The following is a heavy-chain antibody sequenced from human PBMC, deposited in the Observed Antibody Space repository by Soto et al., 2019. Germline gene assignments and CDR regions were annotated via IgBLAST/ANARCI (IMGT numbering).Heavy chain of an antibody. V-gene: IGHV3-53*02. Sequence: EVRLVETGGGLIQPGGSLRLSCAVSGFSVSDNYMYWVRQAPGKGLEWVSLIYSVGTARYADSVRGRFTNSRDKSKNTLYLQMDSLGEEDTAVYHCARKTDSGGEGGFWGQGTLVTVSS. CDR2: IYSVGTA. D-gene: IGHD2-15*01. CDR3: ARKTDSGGEGGF. CDR1: GFSVSDNY. J-gene: IGHJ4*02.